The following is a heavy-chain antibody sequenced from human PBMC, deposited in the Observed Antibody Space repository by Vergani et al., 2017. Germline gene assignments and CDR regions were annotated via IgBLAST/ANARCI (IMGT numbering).Heavy chain of an antibody. J-gene: IGHJ4*02. V-gene: IGHV4-34*01. CDR3: VGGGYYRRHFDY. CDR1: GGSFSGYY. CDR2: INHSGST. Sequence: QVQLQQWGAGLLKPSETLSLTCAVYGGSFSGYYWSWIRQPQGKGLEWIGEINHSGSTNYNPSLKSRVTISVATSKNQFSLKLSSVTAADTAVYYCVGGGYYRRHFDYWGQGTLVTVSS. D-gene: IGHD3-3*01.